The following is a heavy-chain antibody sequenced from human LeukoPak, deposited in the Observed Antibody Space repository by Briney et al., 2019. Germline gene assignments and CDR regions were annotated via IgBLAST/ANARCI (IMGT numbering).Heavy chain of an antibody. CDR2: IYYSGST. Sequence: SETLSRTCPGSGRSLSSYYWSWFRQPPEKGLEWIRYIYYSGSTNYNPSLKSRVTISVDTSKNQFSLQLTPVTAADTAVSFWTRGGSNLDYWGQGTLVTVSS. CDR3: TRGGSNLDY. D-gene: IGHD3-10*01. V-gene: IGHV4-59*01. J-gene: IGHJ4*02. CDR1: GRSLSSYY.